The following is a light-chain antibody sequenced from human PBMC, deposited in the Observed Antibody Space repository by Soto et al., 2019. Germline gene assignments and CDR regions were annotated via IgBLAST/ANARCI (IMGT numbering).Light chain of an antibody. J-gene: IGLJ1*01. CDR3: GTWDSSVSAPYV. CDR1: SSNIGNNF. Sequence: QSVLAQPPSVSAAPGQKVTISCSGSSSNIGNNFVFWYQQFPGTAPKLLIYDNNKRPSGIPDRFSGSKSGTSATLGITGLQTGDEADYYCGTWDSSVSAPYVFGTGTKVTVL. V-gene: IGLV1-51*01. CDR2: DNN.